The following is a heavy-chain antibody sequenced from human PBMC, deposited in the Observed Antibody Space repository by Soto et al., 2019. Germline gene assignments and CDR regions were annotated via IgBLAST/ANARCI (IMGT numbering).Heavy chain of an antibody. CDR2: INGDNGNT. J-gene: IGHJ4*02. D-gene: IGHD1-1*01. CDR1: GYTFRSNG. Sequence: QVHLVQSGAEVKKPGASVKVSCKASGYTFRSNGLHWVRQAPGQSLEWVGWINGDNGNTKYSQRFQGRVTVTTDTSASTAYMELTTLTSEDTAVYYCGRRSPRYGIDSWCQGTLVTVSS. CDR3: GRRSPRYGIDS. V-gene: IGHV1-3*01.